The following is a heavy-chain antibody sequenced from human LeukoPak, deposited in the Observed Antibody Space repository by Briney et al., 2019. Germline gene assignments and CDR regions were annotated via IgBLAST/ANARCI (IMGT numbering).Heavy chain of an antibody. Sequence: GGSLRLSCAASGFTFYDYGMIWVRHAPGKGLEGVSGINWYGGSTRYADSVKGRFTISRDNAKNSLYLQMNSLRAEDTALYYCARSWALESSYPYYYYMDVWGKGTTVTVSS. CDR1: GFTFYDYG. V-gene: IGHV3-20*04. J-gene: IGHJ6*03. D-gene: IGHD3-3*01. CDR2: INWYGGST. CDR3: ARSWALESSYPYYYYMDV.